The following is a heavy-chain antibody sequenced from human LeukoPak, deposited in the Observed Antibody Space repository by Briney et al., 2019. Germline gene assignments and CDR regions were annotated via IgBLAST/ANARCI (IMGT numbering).Heavy chain of an antibody. CDR3: ARGGRGTIIMIVVAALDY. V-gene: IGHV3-48*03. D-gene: IGHD3-22*01. CDR1: GFTFSSYE. CDR2: ISSSGSTI. J-gene: IGHJ4*02. Sequence: PGGSLRLSCAASGFTFSSYEMNWVRQAPGKGLEWVSYISSSGSTIYYADSVKGRFTISRDNAKNSLYLQMNSLRAEDTAVYYCARGGRGTIIMIVVAALDYWGQGTLVTVSS.